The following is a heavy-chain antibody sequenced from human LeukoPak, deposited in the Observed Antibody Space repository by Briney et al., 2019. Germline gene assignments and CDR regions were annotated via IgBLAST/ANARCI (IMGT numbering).Heavy chain of an antibody. J-gene: IGHJ3*02. D-gene: IGHD6-19*01. CDR1: GGSISSSSYY. V-gene: IGHV4-39*07. CDR3: ARSPLSGYSSGWYRGAFDI. Sequence: PSETLSLTCTVSGGSISSSSYYWGWIRQPPGKGLEWIGSIYYSGSTYYNPSLKSRVTISVDTSKNQFSLKLSSVTAADTAVYYCARSPLSGYSSGWYRGAFDIWGQGTMVTVSS. CDR2: IYYSGST.